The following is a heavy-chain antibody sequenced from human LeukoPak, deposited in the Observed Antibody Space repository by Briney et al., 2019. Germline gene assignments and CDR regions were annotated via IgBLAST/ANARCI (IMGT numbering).Heavy chain of an antibody. CDR2: ISYDGSTK. V-gene: IGHV3-30*18. CDR1: GFTFSSYG. D-gene: IGHD1-26*01. CDR3: AKDRGIVGTTSDY. J-gene: IGHJ4*02. Sequence: GTSLRLSCAASGFTFSSYGMHWVRQAPGKGLEWVAVISYDGSTKYYADSVKGRFTISRDNSKNALYLQMNSLRAEDTAVYFCAKDRGIVGTTSDYWGQGTLVTVSS.